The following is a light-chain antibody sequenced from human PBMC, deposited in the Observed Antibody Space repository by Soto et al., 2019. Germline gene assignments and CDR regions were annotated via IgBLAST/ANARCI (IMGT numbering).Light chain of an antibody. V-gene: IGKV3-15*01. J-gene: IGKJ3*01. CDR2: GAS. CDR1: QSVSSN. CDR3: QQYNNWPPGRFT. Sequence: EIVMTQSPATLSVSPGERATLSCRASQSVSSNLAWYQQKPGQAPMLLIYGASTRATGIPARFSGSGSGTDFTLTISSLQSEDFAVYYCQQYNNWPPGRFTFGPGTKVDIK.